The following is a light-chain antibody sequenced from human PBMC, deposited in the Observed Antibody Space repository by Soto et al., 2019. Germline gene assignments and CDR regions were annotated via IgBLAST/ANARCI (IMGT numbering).Light chain of an antibody. CDR2: AAS. J-gene: IGKJ2*01. V-gene: IGKV3-20*01. CDR3: QQYGSSPQT. Sequence: IVLTQSPCTLSLSPGESATLSCRASQSVSANFVAWYQQKFGQSPRLLIYAASKRATGVAERFSGSGSATESTLTISRLEPEDSALYHCQQYGSSPQTFGQGTRLDLK. CDR1: QSVSANF.